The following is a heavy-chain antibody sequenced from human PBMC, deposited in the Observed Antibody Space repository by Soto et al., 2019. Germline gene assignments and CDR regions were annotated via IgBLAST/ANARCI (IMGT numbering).Heavy chain of an antibody. V-gene: IGHV4-59*01. CDR2: IFYSGST. CDR3: AKDSGYNYGYFRWFDP. D-gene: IGHD5-18*01. Sequence: QVHLQESGPRLVKPSETLSLTCTVSGGSISNYYWSWIRQPPGRGLEWIGHIFYSGSTNYNPALKCRVTIPVDTSKSQFSLKLSSVTAADTAVYYCAKDSGYNYGYFRWFDPWGQGTLVTVSS. J-gene: IGHJ5*02. CDR1: GGSISNYY.